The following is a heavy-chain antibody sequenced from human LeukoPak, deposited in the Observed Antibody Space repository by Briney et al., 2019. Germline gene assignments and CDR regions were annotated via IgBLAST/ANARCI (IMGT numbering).Heavy chain of an antibody. J-gene: IGHJ3*02. CDR1: GGTFSSYA. CDR3: ARDGLVNNAFDI. V-gene: IGHV1-69*04. Sequence: ASVKVSCKASGGTFSSYAISWVRQAPGQGLEWMGRIIPILGIANYAQKFQGRVTITADKSTSTAYMELSSLRSEDTAVYYCARDGLVNNAFDIWGQGTMVTVSS. D-gene: IGHD2-21*01. CDR2: IIPILGIA.